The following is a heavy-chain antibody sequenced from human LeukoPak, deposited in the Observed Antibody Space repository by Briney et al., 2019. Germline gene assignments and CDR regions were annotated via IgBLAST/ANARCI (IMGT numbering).Heavy chain of an antibody. J-gene: IGHJ3*02. D-gene: IGHD6-19*01. V-gene: IGHV4-59*08. CDR1: GGSISSYY. CDR3: ARHGYSSGWNYAFDI. CDR2: IYYSGST. Sequence: PSETLSLTCTVSGGSISSYYWSWIRQPPGKGLEWIGYIYYSGSTNYNPSLKSRVTISVDTSKNQSSLKLSSVTAADTAVYYCARHGYSSGWNYAFDIWGQGTMVTVSS.